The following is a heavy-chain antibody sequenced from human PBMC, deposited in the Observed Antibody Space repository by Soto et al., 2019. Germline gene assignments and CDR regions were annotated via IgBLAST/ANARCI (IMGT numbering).Heavy chain of an antibody. CDR3: GGVLVPAALGYYYGMDV. CDR2: IYYSGST. D-gene: IGHD2-2*01. CDR1: GGSISSYY. J-gene: IGHJ6*02. Sequence: SETLSLTCAVSGGSISSYYWSWIRQPPGKGLEWIGYIYYSGSTNYNPSLKSRVTISADTSKNQFSLKLSSVTAADTAVYYCGGVLVPAALGYYYGMDVWGQGTTVTVSS. V-gene: IGHV4-59*12.